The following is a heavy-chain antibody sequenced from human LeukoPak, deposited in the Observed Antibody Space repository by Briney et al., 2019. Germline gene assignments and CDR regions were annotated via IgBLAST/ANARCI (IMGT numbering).Heavy chain of an antibody. V-gene: IGHV3-30*03. CDR3: ATEIVGYGDVHYFDS. Sequence: GGSLRLSCAASGFTFSSYGMHWVRQAPGKGLEWVALISFDGSSQYYADSVKGRFTISRDNSKNTLYLQMNSLRAEDTAVYYCATEIVGYGDVHYFDSWGQGTLVTVSS. J-gene: IGHJ4*02. CDR1: GFTFSSYG. D-gene: IGHD4-17*01. CDR2: ISFDGSSQ.